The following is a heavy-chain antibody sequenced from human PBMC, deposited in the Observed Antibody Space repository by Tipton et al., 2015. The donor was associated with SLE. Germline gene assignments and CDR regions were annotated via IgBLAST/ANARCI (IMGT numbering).Heavy chain of an antibody. J-gene: IGHJ4*02. CDR1: GFTFSDYY. CDR3: AREYCSGGSCPGIDY. CDR2: ISSSSSYT. D-gene: IGHD2-15*01. V-gene: IGHV3-11*05. Sequence: SLRLSCAASGFTFSDYYMSWIRQAPGKGLEWVSYISSSSSYTNYADSVKGRFTISRDNAKNSLYLQMNSLRAEDTAVYYCAREYCSGGSCPGIDYWGQGTLVTVSS.